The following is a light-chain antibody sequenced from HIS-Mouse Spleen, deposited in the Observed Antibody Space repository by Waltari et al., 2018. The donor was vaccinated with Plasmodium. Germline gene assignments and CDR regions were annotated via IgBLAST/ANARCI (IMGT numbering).Light chain of an antibody. CDR2: SNN. CDR1: SSNIASTT. V-gene: IGLV1-44*01. J-gene: IGLJ2*01. Sequence: QSVLTQPPSASGTPGQRVTISCSGSSSNIASTTVHWYQQLPGTAPKLLIYSNNQRPSGVPDRFSGSKSGTSASLAISGLQSEDEADYYCAAWDDSLNGVVFGGGTKLTVL. CDR3: AAWDDSLNGVV.